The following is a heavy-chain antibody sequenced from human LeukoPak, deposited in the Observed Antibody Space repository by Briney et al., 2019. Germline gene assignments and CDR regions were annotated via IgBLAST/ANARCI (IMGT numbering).Heavy chain of an antibody. J-gene: IGHJ4*02. CDR2: IIPILGIA. CDR3: ASTTVVTPGTLDY. CDR1: GGTFSSYT. V-gene: IGHV1-69*02. Sequence: VKVSCKASGGTFSSYTISWVRQAPGQGLEWMGRIIPILGIANYAQKFQGRVTITADKSTSTAYMELSSLRSEDTAVYYCASTTVVTPGTLDYWGQGTLVTVSS. D-gene: IGHD4-23*01.